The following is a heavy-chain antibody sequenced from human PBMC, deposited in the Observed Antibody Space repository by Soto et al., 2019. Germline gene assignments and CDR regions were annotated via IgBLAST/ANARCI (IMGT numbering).Heavy chain of an antibody. J-gene: IGHJ5*02. CDR2: IIPIFGTA. CDR3: ARAGYYYGSGPMRFDP. CDR1: GGTFSSYA. D-gene: IGHD3-10*01. V-gene: IGHV1-69*13. Sequence: SVKVSCKASGGTFSSYAISWVRQAPGQGLEWMGGIIPIFGTANYAQKFQGRVTITADESTSTAYMELSSLRSEDTAVYYCARAGYYYGSGPMRFDPWGQGTLVTASS.